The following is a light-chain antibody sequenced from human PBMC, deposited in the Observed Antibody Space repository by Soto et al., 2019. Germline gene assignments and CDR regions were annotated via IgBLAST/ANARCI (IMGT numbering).Light chain of an antibody. Sequence: QSVLTQPPSASGTPGQRVTIPCSGSSSNIGSNSVNWYQQLPGTAPKLLIYSNDRRPSGVPDRFSGSKSGTSASLAISGLQSEDEADYYCAAWDDSLNGDVFGTGNKVTVL. V-gene: IGLV1-44*01. CDR1: SSNIGSNS. CDR3: AAWDDSLNGDV. CDR2: SND. J-gene: IGLJ1*01.